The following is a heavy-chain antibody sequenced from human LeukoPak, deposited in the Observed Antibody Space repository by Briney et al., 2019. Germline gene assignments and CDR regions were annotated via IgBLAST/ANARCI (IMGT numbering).Heavy chain of an antibody. J-gene: IGHJ5*02. CDR3: AREINLVGAKSP. V-gene: IGHV3-21*01. D-gene: IGHD1-26*01. CDR1: GFTFSSYS. CDR2: ISSSSSYI. Sequence: GGSLRLSCAASGFTFSSYSMNWVRQAPGKGLEWVSSISSSSSYIYYADSVKGRFTFSRDNAKNSLYLQMNSLRAEDTAVYYCAREINLVGAKSPWGQGTLVTVSS.